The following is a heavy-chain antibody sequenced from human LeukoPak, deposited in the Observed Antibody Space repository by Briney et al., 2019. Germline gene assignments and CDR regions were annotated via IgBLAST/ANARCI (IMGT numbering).Heavy chain of an antibody. CDR1: GFTFDDYG. CDR2: INWNGGST. J-gene: IGHJ6*03. CDR3: AKSVFDSSGDPYMDV. D-gene: IGHD3-22*01. V-gene: IGHV3-20*04. Sequence: PGGSLRLSCAASGFTFDDYGMSWVRQAPGKGLEWVSGINWNGGSTGYADSVKGRFTISRDNAKNSLYLQMNSLRAEDTALYYCAKSVFDSSGDPYMDVWGKGTTVTISS.